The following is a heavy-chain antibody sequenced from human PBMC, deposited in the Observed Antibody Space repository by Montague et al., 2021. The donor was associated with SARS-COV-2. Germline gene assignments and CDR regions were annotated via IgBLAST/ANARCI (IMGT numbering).Heavy chain of an antibody. Sequence: SETLSLTCTVYGGSFSGYYWTWIRQSPGKGLEWIAEINHSGTTNYNFNPSLRSRVTISVDTSKSQFSLKLSSVTAADTGVYYCARRDPQTLTLLGLRGKSARAYWGQGTLVPVSS. CDR3: ARRDPQTLTLLGLRGKSARAY. D-gene: IGHD4-23*01. CDR2: INHSGTT. J-gene: IGHJ4*02. V-gene: IGHV4-34*01. CDR1: GGSFSGYY.